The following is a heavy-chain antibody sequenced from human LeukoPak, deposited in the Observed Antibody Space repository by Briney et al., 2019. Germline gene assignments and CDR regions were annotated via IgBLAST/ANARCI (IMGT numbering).Heavy chain of an antibody. Sequence: GGSLRLSRAASGFTFSSYWMHWVRQGPGKGLVWVSRINSDGSSTTYADSVKGRFTISRDNAKNTLYLQMNSLRAEDTAVYYCARGSYGYDYWGQGTLVTVSS. V-gene: IGHV3-74*01. CDR3: ARGSYGYDY. D-gene: IGHD5-18*01. CDR1: GFTFSSYW. J-gene: IGHJ4*02. CDR2: INSDGSST.